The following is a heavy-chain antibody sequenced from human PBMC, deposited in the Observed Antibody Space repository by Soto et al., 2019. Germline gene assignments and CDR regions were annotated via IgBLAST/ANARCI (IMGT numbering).Heavy chain of an antibody. V-gene: IGHV4-59*01. CDR1: GGSISSYY. J-gene: IGHJ6*02. CDR3: AREGAARGYYYYGMDV. Sequence: SETLSLTCTVSGGSISSYYWSWIRQPPGKGLEWIGYIYYSGSTNYNPSLKSRVTISVDASKNQFSLKLSSVTAADTAVYYCAREGAARGYYYYGMDVWGQGTTVTVSS. D-gene: IGHD3-16*01. CDR2: IYYSGST.